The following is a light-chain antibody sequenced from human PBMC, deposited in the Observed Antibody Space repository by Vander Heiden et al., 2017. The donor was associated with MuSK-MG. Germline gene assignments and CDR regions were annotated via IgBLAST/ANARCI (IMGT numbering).Light chain of an antibody. Sequence: SYELTQPPSVSVSPGQTASITCSGDKLGDKYACWYQQKPGQSPVLVIYQDSKRPSGIPERFSGSNSGNTATLTISGTQAMDEADYYYQAWDSSTPHVVFGGGTKLTVL. CDR2: QDS. CDR3: QAWDSSTPHVV. CDR1: KLGDKY. J-gene: IGLJ2*01. V-gene: IGLV3-1*01.